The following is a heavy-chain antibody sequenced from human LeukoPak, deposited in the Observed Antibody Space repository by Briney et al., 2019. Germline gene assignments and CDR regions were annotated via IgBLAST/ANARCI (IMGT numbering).Heavy chain of an antibody. V-gene: IGHV1-18*01. CDR2: ISAYNGNT. CDR1: GYTFTSYG. J-gene: IGHJ4*02. CDR3: ARSYGSGSYFYY. D-gene: IGHD3-10*01. Sequence: PGASVEVSCKASGYTFTSYGISWVRQAPGQGLEWMGWISAYNGNTNYAQKLQGRVTMTTDTSTSTAYMELSSLRSEDTAVYYCARSYGSGSYFYYWGQGTLVTVSS.